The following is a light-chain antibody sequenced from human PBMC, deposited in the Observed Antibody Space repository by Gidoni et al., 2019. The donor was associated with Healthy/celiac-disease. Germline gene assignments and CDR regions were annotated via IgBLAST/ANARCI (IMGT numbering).Light chain of an antibody. CDR3: SSYISSNVL. Sequence: QSALTQPASVSGSPGQSITISCTGISSDVDGYNYVSWYQQHPGKAPKLMIYDFSHRPSGVSTRFSGSKSGNTASLTISGLQAEDEADYYCSSYISSNVLFGGGTKLTVL. CDR2: DFS. V-gene: IGLV2-14*03. CDR1: SSDVDGYNY. J-gene: IGLJ2*01.